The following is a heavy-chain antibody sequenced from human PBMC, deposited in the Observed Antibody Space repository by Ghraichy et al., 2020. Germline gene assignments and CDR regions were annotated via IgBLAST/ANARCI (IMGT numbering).Heavy chain of an antibody. CDR1: GFTFSNYG. CDR3: ATGTQTTVTLFDY. J-gene: IGHJ4*02. D-gene: IGHD4-17*01. Sequence: GGSPRLSCAGSGFTFSNYGMTWVRQVPGKGLEWVSAISKSGDMTFYADSVKGRFTISRDNSKNTLYLQMNSLRAEDTAVYYCATGTQTTVTLFDYWGQGTLVTVSS. V-gene: IGHV3-23*01. CDR2: ISKSGDMT.